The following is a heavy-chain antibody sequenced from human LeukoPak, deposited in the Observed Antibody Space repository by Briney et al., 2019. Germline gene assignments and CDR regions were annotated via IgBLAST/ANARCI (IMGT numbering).Heavy chain of an antibody. D-gene: IGHD3-3*01. CDR3: ARFRYYDFWSGYYPDY. V-gene: IGHV4-59*01. J-gene: IGHJ4*02. Sequence: SETLSLTCTVSGGSISSYYWSWIRQPPGKGLEWIGYIYYSGSTNYNPSLKSRVTISVDTSKNQFSLKLSSVTAADTAVYYCARFRYYDFWSGYYPDYWGQGTLVTVSS. CDR2: IYYSGST. CDR1: GGSISSYY.